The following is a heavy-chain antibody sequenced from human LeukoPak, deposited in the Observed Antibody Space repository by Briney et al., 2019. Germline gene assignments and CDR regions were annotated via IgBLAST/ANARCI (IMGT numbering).Heavy chain of an antibody. Sequence: GGSLRLSCAASGFIFSTYDMHWVRQAPGKGLEWVAVISREGGIAYHADSVKGRFTISRDNSKNTLYLQMNSLRADDTAVYYCARHFTTGSIDHWGQGNLLTVSS. CDR1: GFIFSTYD. CDR2: ISREGGIA. V-gene: IGHV3-30-3*01. D-gene: IGHD3-9*01. CDR3: ARHFTTGSIDH. J-gene: IGHJ4*02.